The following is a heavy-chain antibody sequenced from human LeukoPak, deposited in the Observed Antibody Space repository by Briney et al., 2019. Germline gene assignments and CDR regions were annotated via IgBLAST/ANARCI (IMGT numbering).Heavy chain of an antibody. Sequence: SETLSLTCTVSGGSIRSSYYYWGWIRQPPGKGLEWIGSIYDSGSTYYNPSLKSRVTISVDTSKNQLSLKLNSVTAADTAVYYCARDYYDSSGYYAPLFDYWGQGTLVTVSS. CDR2: IYDSGST. CDR1: GGSIRSSYYY. D-gene: IGHD3-22*01. V-gene: IGHV4-39*01. CDR3: ARDYYDSSGYYAPLFDY. J-gene: IGHJ4*02.